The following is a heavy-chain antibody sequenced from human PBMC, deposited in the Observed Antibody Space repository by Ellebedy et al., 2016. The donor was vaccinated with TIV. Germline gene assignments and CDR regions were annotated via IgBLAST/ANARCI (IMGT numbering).Heavy chain of an antibody. CDR1: GFTFSSYS. J-gene: IGHJ3*02. Sequence: PGGSLRLSCAVSGFTFSSYSMNWVPQAPGKGLEWVSFISSSSSYIYYADSVKGRFTFSRDNAKNSLYLQMNSLRADDTAVYYCARDRLLWFGESHDALDIWGQGTMVTVSS. D-gene: IGHD3-10*01. CDR2: ISSSSSYI. V-gene: IGHV3-21*01. CDR3: ARDRLLWFGESHDALDI.